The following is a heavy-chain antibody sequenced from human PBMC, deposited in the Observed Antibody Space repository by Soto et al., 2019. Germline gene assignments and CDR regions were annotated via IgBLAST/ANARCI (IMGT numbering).Heavy chain of an antibody. CDR2: INPNSGGT. V-gene: IGHV1-2*02. Sequence: KVSFKASGYTFTGYYMHWVRQSRGQGLEWMGWINPNSGGTNYAQKFQGRVTMTRDTSISTAYMELSRLRSDDTAVYYCARDIVVVPNYYYYGMDVWGQGTTVTVSS. CDR3: ARDIVVVPNYYYYGMDV. D-gene: IGHD2-2*01. J-gene: IGHJ6*02. CDR1: GYTFTGYY.